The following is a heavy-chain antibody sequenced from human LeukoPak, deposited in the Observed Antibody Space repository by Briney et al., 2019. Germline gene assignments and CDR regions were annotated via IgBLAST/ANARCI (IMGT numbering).Heavy chain of an antibody. CDR1: GGSFSGYY. D-gene: IGHD2-15*01. J-gene: IGHJ4*02. Sequence: SETLSLTCAVYGGSFSGYYWSWIRQPPGKGLEWIGEVNHSGSTNYNPSLKSRVTISVDTSKNQFSLKLSSVTAADTAVYYCARLSCSGDWCNSAWDEYWGQGTLVTVSS. CDR2: VNHSGST. V-gene: IGHV4-34*01. CDR3: ARLSCSGDWCNSAWDEY.